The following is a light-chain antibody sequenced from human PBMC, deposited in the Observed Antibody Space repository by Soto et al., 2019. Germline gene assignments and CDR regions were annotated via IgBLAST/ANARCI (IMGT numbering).Light chain of an antibody. J-gene: IGKJ5*01. CDR1: QSVLYSSNNKNY. Sequence: DIVMTQSPYSLAVSLGERATINCKSSQSVLYSSNNKNYLAWYQQKPGQPPKLLIYWASTRESGVPDRFSGSGSGTEFTLTISSLQAGDVAVYYCQQYYGAPIAFGQGTRLEIK. CDR3: QQYYGAPIA. V-gene: IGKV4-1*01. CDR2: WAS.